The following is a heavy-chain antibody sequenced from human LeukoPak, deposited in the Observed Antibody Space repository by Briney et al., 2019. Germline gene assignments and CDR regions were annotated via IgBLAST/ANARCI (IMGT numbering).Heavy chain of an antibody. Sequence: GGSLRLSCAASGFTFSSYWMHWVRQAPGKGLEWVSYISYSSNTIYYGDSVKGRFTISRDNAKNSLYLQMNSLRDEDTAVYYCARIGGDRDPFDYWGQGTLVTVSS. CDR1: GFTFSSYW. J-gene: IGHJ4*02. CDR3: ARIGGDRDPFDY. CDR2: ISYSSNTI. D-gene: IGHD2-21*02. V-gene: IGHV3-48*02.